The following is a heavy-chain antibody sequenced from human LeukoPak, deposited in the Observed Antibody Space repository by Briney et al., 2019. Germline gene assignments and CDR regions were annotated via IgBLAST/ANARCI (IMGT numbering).Heavy chain of an antibody. D-gene: IGHD3-10*01. Sequence: ASVKVSCKTSGYTFTNYDINWVRQATGQGLEWMGWINPKSGRTGYAQKFQGWVTMTRDTSISTAYMELSRLRSDDTAVYYCARDLVIPMVRGDYYYYGMDVWGQGTTVTVSS. J-gene: IGHJ6*02. V-gene: IGHV1-2*04. CDR1: GYTFTNYD. CDR2: INPKSGRT. CDR3: ARDLVIPMVRGDYYYYGMDV.